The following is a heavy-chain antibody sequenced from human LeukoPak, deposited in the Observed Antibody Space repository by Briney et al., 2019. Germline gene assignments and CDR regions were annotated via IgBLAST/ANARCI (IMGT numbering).Heavy chain of an antibody. CDR3: ASHRSSGRKAYDEY. CDR2: INPNSGGT. CDR1: GYTFTGYY. Sequence: ASVKVSCKASGYTFTGYYMHWVRQAPGQGLEWMGWINPNSGGTNYAQKFPGRVTMTRDTSISTAYMELSRLRSDDTAVYYCASHRSSGRKAYDEYWGQGTLVTVSS. V-gene: IGHV1-2*02. J-gene: IGHJ4*02. D-gene: IGHD1-26*01.